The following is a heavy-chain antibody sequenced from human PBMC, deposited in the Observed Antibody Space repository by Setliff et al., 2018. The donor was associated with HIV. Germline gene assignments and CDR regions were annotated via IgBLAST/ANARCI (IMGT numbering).Heavy chain of an antibody. D-gene: IGHD2-15*01. CDR2: ISWNSGSI. V-gene: IGHV3-9*01. CDR3: AKDKFSDKTYYMDV. J-gene: IGHJ6*03. Sequence: GGSLRLSCAASGLPFSSDDMNWVRQAPGKGLEWVSYISWNSGSIGYADSVKGRFTISRDNAKNSLYLQMNSLRAEDTALYYCAKDKFSDKTYYMDVWGKGTTVTVSS. CDR1: GLPFSSDD.